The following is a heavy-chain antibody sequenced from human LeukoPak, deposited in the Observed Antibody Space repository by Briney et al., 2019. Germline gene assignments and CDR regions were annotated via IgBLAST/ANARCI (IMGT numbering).Heavy chain of an antibody. CDR2: ISSSSSYI. V-gene: IGHV3-21*01. J-gene: IGHJ4*02. D-gene: IGHD3-10*01. CDR3: ASYPTGVKDY. CDR1: GFTFSSYS. Sequence: GGSLRLSCAASGFTFSSYSMNWVRQAPGKGLEWVSSISSSSSYIYYADSVEGRFTISRDNAKNSLYLQMNSLRAEDTAVYYCASYPTGVKDYWGQGTLVTVSS.